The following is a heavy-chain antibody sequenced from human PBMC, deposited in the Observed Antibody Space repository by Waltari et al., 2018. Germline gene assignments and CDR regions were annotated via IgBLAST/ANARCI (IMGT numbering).Heavy chain of an antibody. CDR1: GGTFSSYA. CDR3: ARLAVAPGEAWFDP. Sequence: QVQLVQSGAEVKKPGSSVKVSCKASGGTFSSYAISWVRQAPGQGMEWMGGINPIVGTANYAQKFQGRVTITADESTSTAYMELSSVTAADTAVYYCARLAVAPGEAWFDPWGQGTLVTVSS. V-gene: IGHV1-69*12. J-gene: IGHJ5*02. D-gene: IGHD6-19*01. CDR2: INPIVGTA.